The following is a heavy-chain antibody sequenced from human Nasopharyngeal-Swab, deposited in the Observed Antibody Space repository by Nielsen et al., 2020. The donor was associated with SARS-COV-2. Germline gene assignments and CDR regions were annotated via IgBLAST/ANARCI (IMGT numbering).Heavy chain of an antibody. J-gene: IGHJ4*02. CDR1: GGTFSSYA. CDR3: ARVCGSHWNYCY. D-gene: IGHD1-7*01. CDR2: IVPIFGTA. V-gene: IGHV1-69*13. Sequence: SVKVSCKASGGTFSSYAISWVRQAPGQGLEWMGGIVPIFGTANYAQKFQGRVTITADESTSTAYMELSSLRSEDTAVYYCARVCGSHWNYCYWGQGTLVTVSS.